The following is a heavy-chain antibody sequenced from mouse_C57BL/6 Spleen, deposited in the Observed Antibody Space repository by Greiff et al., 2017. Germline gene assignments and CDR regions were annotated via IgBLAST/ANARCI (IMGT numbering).Heavy chain of an antibody. Sequence: VKLMESGAELVRPGASVTLSCKASGYTFTDYEMHWVKQTPVPGLEWIGAIDPETGGTAYNQKFKGKAILTADKSSSTAYMELRSLTPEDSAVYYFTKSGYFDYWGKGTTLTVSS. CDR3: TKSGYFDY. CDR1: GYTFTDYE. V-gene: IGHV1-15*01. CDR2: IDPETGGT. D-gene: IGHD3-1*01. J-gene: IGHJ2*01.